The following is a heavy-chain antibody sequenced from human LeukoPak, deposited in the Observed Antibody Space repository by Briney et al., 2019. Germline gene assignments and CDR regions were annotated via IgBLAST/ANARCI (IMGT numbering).Heavy chain of an antibody. Sequence: SETLSLTCTVSGGSISSSYNWGWIRQPPGKGLEWIGEINHSGSTNYNPSLKSRVTISVDMSKNQFSLKLSSVTAADAAVYYCARARGRWLQFSPFDYWGQGTLVTVSS. CDR3: ARARGRWLQFSPFDY. D-gene: IGHD5-24*01. CDR1: GGSISSSYN. CDR2: INHSGST. J-gene: IGHJ4*02. V-gene: IGHV4-4*02.